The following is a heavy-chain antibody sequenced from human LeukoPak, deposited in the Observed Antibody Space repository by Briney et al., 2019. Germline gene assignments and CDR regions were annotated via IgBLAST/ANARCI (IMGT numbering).Heavy chain of an antibody. CDR2: ISGSGGGT. V-gene: IGHV3-23*01. Sequence: GGSLRLSCAASGFTFSSYAMSWVRQAPGKGLEWVSAISGSGGGTYYADSVKGRFTISRDNSKNTLYLQMNSLRAEDTAVYYCAILNWNYGGHYYYYMDVWGKGTTVTVSS. D-gene: IGHD1-7*01. CDR3: AILNWNYGGHYYYYMDV. J-gene: IGHJ6*03. CDR1: GFTFSSYA.